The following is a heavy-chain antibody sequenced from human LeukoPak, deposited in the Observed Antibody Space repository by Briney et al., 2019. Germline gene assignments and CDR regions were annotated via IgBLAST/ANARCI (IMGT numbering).Heavy chain of an antibody. Sequence: PGGSLRLPCAASGFIVSSNYMSWVRQAPGKGLEWVSFFYSGGSTYYADSVKGRFTISRDNSKNTLYLQMNSLRAEDTAVYYCASSAAAYFGMDVWGQGTTVTVSS. CDR2: FYSGGST. J-gene: IGHJ6*02. CDR1: GFIVSSNY. CDR3: ASSAAAYFGMDV. D-gene: IGHD3-10*01. V-gene: IGHV3-53*01.